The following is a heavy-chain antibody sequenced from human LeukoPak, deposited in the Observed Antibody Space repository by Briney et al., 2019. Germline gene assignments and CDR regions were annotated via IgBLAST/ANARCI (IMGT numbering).Heavy chain of an antibody. J-gene: IGHJ3*02. D-gene: IGHD1-14*01. Sequence: GGCLRLSRAASVFPLSSYWVHWVRQAPGKGLVWVSRINSDGSSTNYADSVKGRFTISRDNAKNTLYLQINSLRAEDTAVYYCARGAYHQYALDIWGPGTMVTVSS. CDR1: VFPLSSYW. CDR2: INSDGSST. V-gene: IGHV3-74*01. CDR3: ARGAYHQYALDI.